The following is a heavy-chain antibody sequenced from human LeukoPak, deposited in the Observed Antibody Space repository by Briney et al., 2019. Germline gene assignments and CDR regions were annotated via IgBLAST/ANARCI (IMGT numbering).Heavy chain of an antibody. D-gene: IGHD3-9*01. Sequence: SETLSLTCAVYGGSFSGYYWSWIRQPPGKGLEWIGEINHSGSTNYNPSLKSRVTISVDTSKNQFSLKLSSVTAADTAVYYCARGPNYILTGYYKGGPYYYYGMDVWGKGTTVTVSS. CDR1: GGSFSGYY. CDR3: ARGPNYILTGYYKGGPYYYYGMDV. V-gene: IGHV4-34*01. CDR2: INHSGST. J-gene: IGHJ6*04.